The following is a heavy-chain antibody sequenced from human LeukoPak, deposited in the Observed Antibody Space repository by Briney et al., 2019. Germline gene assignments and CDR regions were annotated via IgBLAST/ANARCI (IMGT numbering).Heavy chain of an antibody. CDR2: IYSSGST. V-gene: IGHV4-4*07. Sequence: PSETLSLTCTVSGASISAFHWSWFRQPAGKGLEWIGLIYSSGSTLFNPSLKSRVAMSVDLTKNQLSLKLTSVTAADTAMYYCARKDGDYWGRGTLVTVSS. J-gene: IGHJ4*02. CDR1: GASISAFH. CDR3: ARKDGDY.